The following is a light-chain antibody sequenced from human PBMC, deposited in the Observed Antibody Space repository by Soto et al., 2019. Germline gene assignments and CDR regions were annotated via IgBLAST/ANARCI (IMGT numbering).Light chain of an antibody. CDR1: QSISTW. J-gene: IGKJ1*01. Sequence: DIQMPQSPSTLSASVGDSFTITGRASQSISTWLAWYQQKPGKAPKLLIYSASDLESGVPSRFSGSGSGTEFTLTISSLQPDDFATYYCKKYNSYSWTVGKGNKVDIK. CDR3: KKYNSYSWT. V-gene: IGKV1-5*03. CDR2: SAS.